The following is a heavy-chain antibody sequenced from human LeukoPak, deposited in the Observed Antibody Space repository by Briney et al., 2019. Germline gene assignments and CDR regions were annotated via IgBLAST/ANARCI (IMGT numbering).Heavy chain of an antibody. J-gene: IGHJ3*02. V-gene: IGHV3-21*01. D-gene: IGHD5-24*01. CDR1: GFTFSSYS. CDR2: ISSSSSYI. Sequence: PGGSLRLSCAASGFTFSSYSMNWVRQAPGKGLEWVSSISSSSSYIYYADSVKGRFTISRDNAKNSLYLQMNSLRAEDTAVYYCAKDEDGLRWLQGNDAFDIWGQGTMVTVSS. CDR3: AKDEDGLRWLQGNDAFDI.